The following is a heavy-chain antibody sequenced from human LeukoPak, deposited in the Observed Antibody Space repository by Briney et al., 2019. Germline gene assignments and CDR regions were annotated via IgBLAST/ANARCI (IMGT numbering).Heavy chain of an antibody. CDR3: AKATGYLL. J-gene: IGHJ4*02. CDR1: GFTVSSNY. D-gene: IGHD1-14*01. CDR2: IYSGGST. V-gene: IGHV3-53*01. Sequence: GGSLRLSCAASGFTVSSNYMSWVRQAPGKGLEWVSVIYSGGSTYYADSVKGRFTISRDNSENTLFLRMNSLRAEDTAVYYCAKATGYLLWGQGTLVIVSS.